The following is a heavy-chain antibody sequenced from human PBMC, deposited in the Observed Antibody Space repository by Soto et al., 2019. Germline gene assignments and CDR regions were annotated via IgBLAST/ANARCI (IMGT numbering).Heavy chain of an antibody. V-gene: IGHV1-2*04. CDR1: GYTFTGYY. D-gene: IGHD3-22*01. CDR2: INPNSGGT. Sequence: QVPLVQSGAEVKKPGASVKVSCKASGYTFTGYYMHWVRQAPGQGLEWMGWINPNSGGTNYAQKFQGWVTMTRDTSISTAYMELSRLRSDDMAVYYCARDSSGYYYVGYAFDIWGQGTMVTVSS. J-gene: IGHJ3*02. CDR3: ARDSSGYYYVGYAFDI.